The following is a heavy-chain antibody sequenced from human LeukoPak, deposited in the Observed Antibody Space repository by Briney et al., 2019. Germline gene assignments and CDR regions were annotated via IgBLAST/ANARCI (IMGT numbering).Heavy chain of an antibody. CDR3: AKGECGGDCYSRY. CDR1: GFTFNNYA. CDR2: ISGSGSST. D-gene: IGHD2-21*02. J-gene: IGHJ4*02. V-gene: IGHV3-23*01. Sequence: GGSLRLSCAASGFTFNNYAMSWVRQAPGKGLEWVSAISGSGSSTYYADSVKGRFTISRDNSKNTLYLQMSSLRAEDTAVYYCAKGECGGDCYSRYWGQGTLVTVSS.